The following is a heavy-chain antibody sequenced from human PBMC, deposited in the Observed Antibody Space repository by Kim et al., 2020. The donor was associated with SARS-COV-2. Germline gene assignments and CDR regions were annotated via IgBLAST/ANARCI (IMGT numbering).Heavy chain of an antibody. Sequence: ASVKVSCKASGYTFTDYYIHWVRQAPGQGLEWMGRIDPNNGDTKYALKFQGRVTMTKDASISTAYMELSRLRSDDTAVYYCATDFYCSPGSCYRDAVGYWGQGTLVTVSS. CDR3: ATDFYCSPGSCYRDAVGY. D-gene: IGHD2-15*01. CDR2: IDPNNGDT. V-gene: IGHV1-2*06. J-gene: IGHJ4*02. CDR1: GYTFTDYY.